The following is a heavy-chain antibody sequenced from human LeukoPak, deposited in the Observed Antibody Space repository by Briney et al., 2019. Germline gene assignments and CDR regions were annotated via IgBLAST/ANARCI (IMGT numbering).Heavy chain of an antibody. J-gene: IGHJ6*02. CDR2: IYYSGST. CDR3: ARSALHYYGSAYYYYGMDV. D-gene: IGHD3-10*01. V-gene: IGHV4-59*01. Sequence: PSETLSLTCTVSGGSISSYYWSWIRQPPGKGLEWIGYIYYSGSTNYNPSLKSRVTISVDTSKNQFSLKLSSVTAADTAVYYCARSALHYYGSAYYYYGMDVWGQGTTVTVSS. CDR1: GGSISSYY.